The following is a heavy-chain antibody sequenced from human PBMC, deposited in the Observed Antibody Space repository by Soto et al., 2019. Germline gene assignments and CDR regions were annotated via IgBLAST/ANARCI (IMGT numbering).Heavy chain of an antibody. CDR2: IYYSGST. CDR1: GGSSSSYY. D-gene: IGHD6-19*01. J-gene: IGHJ4*02. CDR3: ARALGSSGWYGYFDY. Sequence: ETLSLTCTVSGGSSSSYYWSWIRQPPGKGLEWIGYIYYSGSTNYNPSLKSRVTISVDTSKNQFSLKLSSVTAADTAVYYCARALGSSGWYGYFDYWGQGTLVSVSS. V-gene: IGHV4-59*01.